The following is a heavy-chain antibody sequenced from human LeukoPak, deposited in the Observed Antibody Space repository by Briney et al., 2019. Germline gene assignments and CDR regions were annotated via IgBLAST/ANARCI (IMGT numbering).Heavy chain of an antibody. Sequence: GGPLRLSCAASGFTFSSYSMNWVRQAPGKGLEWVSSISSSSYIYYADSVKGRFTISRDNAKNSLYLQMNSLRAEDTAVYYCARDRYSSSWYSIYYYGMDVWGQGTTVTVSS. V-gene: IGHV3-21*01. J-gene: IGHJ6*02. CDR2: ISSSSYI. CDR1: GFTFSSYS. D-gene: IGHD6-13*01. CDR3: ARDRYSSSWYSIYYYGMDV.